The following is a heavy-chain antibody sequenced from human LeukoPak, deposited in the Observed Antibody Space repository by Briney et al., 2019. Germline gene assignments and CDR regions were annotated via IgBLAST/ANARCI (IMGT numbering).Heavy chain of an antibody. Sequence: SETLSLTCTVSGGSISSYYWSWIRQPPGKGLEWIGYIYYSGSTNYNPSLKSRVTISVDTSKNQFSLKLSSVTAADTAVYYRARNSGSYYGFDYWGQGTLVTVSS. D-gene: IGHD1-26*01. CDR2: IYYSGST. CDR3: ARNSGSYYGFDY. V-gene: IGHV4-59*01. CDR1: GGSISSYY. J-gene: IGHJ4*02.